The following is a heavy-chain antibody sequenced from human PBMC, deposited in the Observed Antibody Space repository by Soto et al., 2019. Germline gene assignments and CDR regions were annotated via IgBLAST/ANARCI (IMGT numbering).Heavy chain of an antibody. J-gene: IGHJ6*02. CDR3: ARGIPYYDFWSGPAENYYYYGMDV. CDR2: IYYSGST. CDR1: GGSISSYY. V-gene: IGHV4-59*01. D-gene: IGHD3-3*01. Sequence: PSETLSLTCTVSGGSISSYYWSWIRQPPGKGLEWIGYIYYSGSTNYNPSLKSRVTISVDTSKNQFSLKLSSVTAADTDVYCCARGIPYYDFWSGPAENYYYYGMDVWGQGTTVTVSS.